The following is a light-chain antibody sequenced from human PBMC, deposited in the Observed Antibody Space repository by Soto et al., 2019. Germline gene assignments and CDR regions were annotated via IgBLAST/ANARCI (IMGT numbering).Light chain of an antibody. V-gene: IGKV3-11*01. Sequence: EIVLTQSPATLSLSPGDRATLSCRASQSISSYLIWYQQKPGQAPRLLIYEASSRATGIPARFSGSGSGTDFTLTISSLEPDDFAAYYCQQRSNWPRTFGRGTNVEIK. CDR3: QQRSNWPRT. J-gene: IGKJ4*01. CDR1: QSISSY. CDR2: EAS.